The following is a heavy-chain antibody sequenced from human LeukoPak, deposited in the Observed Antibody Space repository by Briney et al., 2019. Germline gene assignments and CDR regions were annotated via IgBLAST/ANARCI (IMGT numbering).Heavy chain of an antibody. CDR3: ARGRSSGYYGSAFDI. CDR1: GGSISSDNW. V-gene: IGHV4-4*02. CDR2: IYRSGSA. Sequence: SGTLSLTCAVSGGSISSDNWWSWVRQPPGKGLEWIGEIYRSGSANYNPSLKSRVTISVDTSKNQFSLKLSSVTAADTAVYYCARGRSSGYYGSAFDIWGQGTMVTVSS. D-gene: IGHD3-22*01. J-gene: IGHJ3*02.